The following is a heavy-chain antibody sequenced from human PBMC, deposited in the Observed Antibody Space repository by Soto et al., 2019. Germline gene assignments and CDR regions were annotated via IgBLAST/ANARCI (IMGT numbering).Heavy chain of an antibody. CDR1: GYFFSSQW. V-gene: IGHV5-51*01. CDR2: IHPGDSDT. J-gene: IGHJ4*02. D-gene: IGHD1-1*01. Sequence: GESLKISCKGSGYFFSSQWIAWVRLMPGKGLEWMGIIHPGDSDTRYSPSFQGQVTISVDGSINTAYLQSRSLEASDTAVYYCASPRQNRARPLAFWGQGTPVTVSS. CDR3: ASPRQNRARPLAF.